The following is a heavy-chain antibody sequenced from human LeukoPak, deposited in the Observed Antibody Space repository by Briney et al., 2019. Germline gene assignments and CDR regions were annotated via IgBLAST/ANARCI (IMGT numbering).Heavy chain of an antibody. Sequence: GGSLRLSCSASGFTFSSYVMTWVRQAPGQGLEWVSAISGSGDDTYYADSVKGRFTISRDNSKNTLYLQMNSLRAEDTAVYYCAKKESMIRGVPYYYDFWGQGTLVTVSS. V-gene: IGHV3-23*01. CDR2: ISGSGDDT. D-gene: IGHD3-10*01. CDR3: AKKESMIRGVPYYYDF. J-gene: IGHJ4*02. CDR1: GFTFSSYV.